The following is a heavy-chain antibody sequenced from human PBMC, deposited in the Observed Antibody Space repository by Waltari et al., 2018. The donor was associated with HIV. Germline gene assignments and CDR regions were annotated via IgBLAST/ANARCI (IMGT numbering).Heavy chain of an antibody. CDR3: ARQPSAWDI. D-gene: IGHD1-26*01. CDR1: GGSISSSSFF. V-gene: IGHV4-39*01. CDR2: VYHTGNT. J-gene: IGHJ4*02. Sequence: QLQESDPGLVKPSETLSLTCTVPGGSISSSSFFWGWIRQAPGKGLEWIGSVYHTGNTFYNPSLKSRVSMFIDRATNQFSLRLTSVTAADTGIYYCARQPSAWDIWGQGMLVSVSS.